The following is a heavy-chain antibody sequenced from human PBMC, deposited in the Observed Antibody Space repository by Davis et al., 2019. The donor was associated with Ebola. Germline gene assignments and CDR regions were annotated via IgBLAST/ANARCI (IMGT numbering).Heavy chain of an antibody. D-gene: IGHD4-17*01. CDR3: AKGLYGDYGSALDY. Sequence: SLKTPRAASGFTFDDYAMHWVRQAPGKGLEWVSGISWNSGSIGYADSVKGRFTISRDNAKNSLYLQMNSLRAEDTALYYCAKGLYGDYGSALDYWGQGTLVTVSS. V-gene: IGHV3-9*01. CDR1: GFTFDDYA. J-gene: IGHJ4*02. CDR2: ISWNSGSI.